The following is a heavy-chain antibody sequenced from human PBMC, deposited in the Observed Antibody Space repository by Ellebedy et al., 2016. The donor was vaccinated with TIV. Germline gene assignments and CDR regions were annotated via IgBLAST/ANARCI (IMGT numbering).Heavy chain of an antibody. CDR3: ARENPETTVTDNWFDP. V-gene: IGHV1-69*13. CDR1: GGTFSSHA. CDR2: IIPIFSTI. D-gene: IGHD4-11*01. J-gene: IGHJ5*02. Sequence: SVKVSCKASGGTFSSHAISWVRQAPGQGLEWMGGIIPIFSTIKYTQNFQGRVTMTADASTSKVYMELSSLRSEDTAVYYCARENPETTVTDNWFDPWGQGTLVTGSS.